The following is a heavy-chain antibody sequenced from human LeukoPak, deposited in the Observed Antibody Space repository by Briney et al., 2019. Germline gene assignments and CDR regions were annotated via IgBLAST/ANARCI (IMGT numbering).Heavy chain of an antibody. CDR1: GGSISSYY. D-gene: IGHD3-10*01. Sequence: SETLSLTCTVPGGSISSYYWSWIRPPAGKGLEWIGRIYTSGSTNYNPSLKSRVTMSVDTSKNQFSLKLSSVTAADTAVYYCARDLSGSGINWFDPWGQGTLVTVSS. CDR3: ARDLSGSGINWFDP. V-gene: IGHV4-4*07. J-gene: IGHJ5*02. CDR2: IYTSGST.